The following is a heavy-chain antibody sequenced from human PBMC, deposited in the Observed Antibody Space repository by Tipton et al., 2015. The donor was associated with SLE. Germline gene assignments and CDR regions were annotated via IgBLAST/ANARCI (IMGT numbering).Heavy chain of an antibody. CDR2: INHGGGT. Sequence: TLSLTCAVSGGSVTGYHWSWIRQPPGKGLEWLGEINHGGGTNYNPSLKSRIIILIDTTKNQISLKMSSATAADTAVYYCARAQYCGADYHPDGFDIWGQGTMVTVSS. CDR3: ARAQYCGADYHPDGFDI. D-gene: IGHD2-21*02. CDR1: GGSVTGYH. J-gene: IGHJ3*02. V-gene: IGHV4-34*01.